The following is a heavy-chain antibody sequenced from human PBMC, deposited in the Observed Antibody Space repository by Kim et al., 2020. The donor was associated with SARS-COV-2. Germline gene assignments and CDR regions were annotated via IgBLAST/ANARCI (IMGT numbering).Heavy chain of an antibody. Sequence: SETLSLTCAVYGGSFNGYTWHWIRQSPEKGLEWIGQINHSGDTKYNPSAKSRVTISIDTSKSQFSLKLTSVTAADTAVYFCARGLPGYWGQGTLVTVSS. V-gene: IGHV4-34*01. CDR2: INHSGDT. J-gene: IGHJ4*02. CDR3: ARGLPGY. CDR1: GGSFNGYT.